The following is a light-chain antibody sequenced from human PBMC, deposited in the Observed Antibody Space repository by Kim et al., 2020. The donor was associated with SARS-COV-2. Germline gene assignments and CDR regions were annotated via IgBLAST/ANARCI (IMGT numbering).Light chain of an antibody. CDR1: QSVSSK. CDR3: HQYHNGPPET. Sequence: EIVMTQPPATLSVSPGERATLSCRASQSVSSKLAWYQQKPGQPPRLLIYGASTRAPGIPARFSGSGSGTEFTLIISSLQSEDFAVYYCHQYHNGPPETFGQGTRLEIK. V-gene: IGKV3-15*01. CDR2: GAS. J-gene: IGKJ5*01.